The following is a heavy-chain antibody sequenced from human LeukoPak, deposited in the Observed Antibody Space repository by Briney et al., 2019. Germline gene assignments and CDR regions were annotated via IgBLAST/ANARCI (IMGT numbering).Heavy chain of an antibody. Sequence: GGSLRLSCAASGFTFSSYAMSWVRQAPGKGLDWVSSISGSDGSTYYAGSVKGRFTISRDNSKNTLYLQINSLRAEDTAVYYCAKSLWSPIVGAPNGGQGTLVTVSS. J-gene: IGHJ4*02. CDR1: GFTFSSYA. D-gene: IGHD1-26*01. V-gene: IGHV3-23*01. CDR2: ISGSDGST. CDR3: AKSLWSPIVGAPN.